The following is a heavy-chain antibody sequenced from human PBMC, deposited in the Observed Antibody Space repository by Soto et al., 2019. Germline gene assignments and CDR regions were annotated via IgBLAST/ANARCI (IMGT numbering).Heavy chain of an antibody. D-gene: IGHD6-13*01. Sequence: GSLRLSCAASGFTFSNAWMSWVRQAPGKGLEWVGRIKSKTDGGTTDYAAPVKGRFTISRDDSKNTLYLQMNSLKTEDTAVYYCTTDVDLGSSTRLGYYGMDVWGQGTTVTVSS. CDR3: TTDVDLGSSTRLGYYGMDV. V-gene: IGHV3-15*01. CDR2: IKSKTDGGTT. CDR1: GFTFSNAW. J-gene: IGHJ6*02.